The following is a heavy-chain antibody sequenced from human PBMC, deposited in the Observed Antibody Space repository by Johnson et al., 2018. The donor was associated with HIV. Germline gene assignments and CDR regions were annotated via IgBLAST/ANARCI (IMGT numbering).Heavy chain of an antibody. J-gene: IGHJ3*02. CDR2: IKSTTDGGTT. CDR3: ARDPFPRFYAFDI. V-gene: IGHV3-15*07. CDR1: GFTFNNAW. Sequence: VQLVESGGGVVQPGGSLRLSCAASGFTFNNAWMNWVRQTPGKGLEWVGRIKSTTDGGTTDYAAPVKGRFTISRDDSRNTLYLQMNSLKTEDTAVYYCARDPFPRFYAFDIWGQGTMVTVST.